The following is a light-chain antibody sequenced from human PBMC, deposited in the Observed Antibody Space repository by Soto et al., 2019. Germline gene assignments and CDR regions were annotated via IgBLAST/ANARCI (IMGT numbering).Light chain of an antibody. V-gene: IGKV3-20*01. J-gene: IGKJ3*01. CDR3: QQYGGSPLT. CDR2: AAS. Sequence: EIVLTQSPGTLSLSPGERATLSCRASQSVSVNALAWYQQKGGQAPRLLIYAASTRATGVPDRFSGSWSGTDFALTLSRLETEDFALYYCQQYGGSPLTFGPGTKVDIK. CDR1: QSVSVNA.